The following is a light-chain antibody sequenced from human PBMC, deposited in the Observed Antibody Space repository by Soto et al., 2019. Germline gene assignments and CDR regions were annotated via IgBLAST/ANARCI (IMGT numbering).Light chain of an antibody. CDR2: KIS. V-gene: IGKV2-30*01. CDR3: MQGTHWPFT. J-gene: IGKJ2*01. Sequence: DVVMTQSPLSLPVTLGQPASISCKSTQGLVYSDGNIYLNWFHQRPGQSPRRLIHKISDRDSVVPDRFSGSGSGTDFTLEISRVEAEDVGIYYCMQGTHWPFTFGQGTKLEIK. CDR1: QGLVYSDGNIY.